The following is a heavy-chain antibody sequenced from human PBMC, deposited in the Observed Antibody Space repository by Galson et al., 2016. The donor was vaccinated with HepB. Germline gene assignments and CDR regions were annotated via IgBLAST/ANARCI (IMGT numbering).Heavy chain of an antibody. J-gene: IGHJ4*02. Sequence: SLRLSCAASGFTFNAHWMNWVRQAPGKGLEWVANIRGDGIVSYYAESVRGRFTISSDNAKNSLYLQMNGLRVDETAVYYCSRERTGSYFDWGQGTLVTVSS. V-gene: IGHV3-7*01. CDR2: IRGDGIVS. CDR3: SRERTGSYFD. CDR1: GFTFNAHW. D-gene: IGHD3-10*01.